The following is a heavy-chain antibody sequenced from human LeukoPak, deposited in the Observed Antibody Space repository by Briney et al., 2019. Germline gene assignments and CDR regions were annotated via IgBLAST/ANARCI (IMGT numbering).Heavy chain of an antibody. J-gene: IGHJ4*02. CDR2: INPNSGGT. D-gene: IGHD5-12*01. Sequence: ASVKVSCKASGYIFTGFYMHWVRQAPGQGLEWMGWINPNSGGTNYAQKFQGRVTMTRDSSISTAYMELSRLSSDDTAVYYCATARDILTTISVGGFDYWGQGTLVTVSS. CDR3: ATARDILTTISVGGFDY. CDR1: GYIFTGFY. V-gene: IGHV1-2*02.